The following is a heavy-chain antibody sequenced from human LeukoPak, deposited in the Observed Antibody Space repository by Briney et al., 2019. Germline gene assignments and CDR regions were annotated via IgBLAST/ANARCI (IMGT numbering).Heavy chain of an antibody. V-gene: IGHV4-39*01. J-gene: IGHJ4*02. D-gene: IGHD1-26*01. CDR1: GGSISSSSYY. CDR2: TYYSGST. CDR3: ARHVGSGSYFDY. Sequence: SETLSLTCPVSGGSISSSSYYWGWIRQPPGKGLEWIGSTYYSGSTYYNPSLKSRVTITVDTSKNQFSLNLSSVTAADTAVYYCARHVGSGSYFDYWGQGTLVTVSS.